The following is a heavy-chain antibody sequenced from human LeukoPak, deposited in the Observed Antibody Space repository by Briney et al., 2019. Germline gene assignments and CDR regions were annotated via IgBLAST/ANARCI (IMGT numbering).Heavy chain of an antibody. Sequence: ASVKVSCKTSGYTFTNYDINWVRQATGQGLEWMGWMNPNSGNTGYAQKFQGRVAMTRNISTSTAYMELSSLRSEDTAVYYCARGSRSGDYWGQGTQVTVSS. CDR3: ARGSRSGDY. D-gene: IGHD3-10*01. J-gene: IGHJ4*02. CDR2: MNPNSGNT. V-gene: IGHV1-8*01. CDR1: GYTFTNYD.